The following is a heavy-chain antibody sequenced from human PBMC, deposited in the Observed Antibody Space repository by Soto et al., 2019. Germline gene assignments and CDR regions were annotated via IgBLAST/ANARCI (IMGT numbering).Heavy chain of an antibody. CDR3: ARGRGYSYGFGFAY. Sequence: SETLSLTCAVYGGSFSGYYWSWIRQPPGKGLEWIGEINHSGSTNYNPSLKSRVTISVDTSKNQFSLKLSSVTAADTAVYYCARGRGYSYGFGFAYWGQGTLVTVSS. V-gene: IGHV4-34*01. D-gene: IGHD5-18*01. CDR2: INHSGST. J-gene: IGHJ4*02. CDR1: GGSFSGYY.